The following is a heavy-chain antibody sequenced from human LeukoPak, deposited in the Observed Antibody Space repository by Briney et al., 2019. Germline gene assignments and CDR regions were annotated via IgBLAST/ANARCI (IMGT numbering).Heavy chain of an antibody. V-gene: IGHV3-64*02. CDR1: GFTFSSYP. Sequence: GGSLKLSCAASGFTFSSYPIHWFRQAPGKGLEYVSAISSNGGNTYYADSVRGRFTISRDNPENTVYLQMGSLRAEDMAVYYCAREVVEGFTRHFDYWGQGALVTVSS. CDR3: AREVVEGFTRHFDY. D-gene: IGHD2-15*01. CDR2: ISSNGGNT. J-gene: IGHJ4*02.